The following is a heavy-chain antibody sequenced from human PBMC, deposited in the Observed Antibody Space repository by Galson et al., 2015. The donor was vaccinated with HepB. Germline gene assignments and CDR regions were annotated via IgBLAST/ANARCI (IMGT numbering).Heavy chain of an antibody. CDR1: GYTFTSDY. J-gene: IGHJ1*01. D-gene: IGHD1-26*01. CDR2: INPSGGST. Sequence: SVKVSCKASGYTFTSDYMHWVRQAPGQGLEWMGIINPSGGSTSYAQKFQGRVTMTRDTSTSTVYMELSSLRSEDTAVYYCAREAMRAEESGDFQHWGQGTRVTVTS. CDR3: AREAMRAEESGDFQH. V-gene: IGHV1-46*01.